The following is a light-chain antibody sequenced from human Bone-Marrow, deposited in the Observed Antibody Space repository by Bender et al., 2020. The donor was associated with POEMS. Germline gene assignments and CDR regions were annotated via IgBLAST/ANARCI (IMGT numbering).Light chain of an antibody. CDR3: QTWGPGIRV. Sequence: QSVLTQPPSVSGAPGQRVTISCTGSSSNTGSGYDINWYQHLPGTAPKLLIYGYNNRPSGVPDRFSGSKSGTSASLAITGLQAEDEGDYYCQTWGPGIRVFGGGTKLTVL. J-gene: IGLJ3*02. CDR1: SSNTGSGYD. V-gene: IGLV1-40*01. CDR2: GYN.